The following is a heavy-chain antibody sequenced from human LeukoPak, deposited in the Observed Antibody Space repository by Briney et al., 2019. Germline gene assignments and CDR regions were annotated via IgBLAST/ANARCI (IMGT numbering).Heavy chain of an antibody. CDR3: ARGTGHFDY. CDR2: IWYDGSNK. V-gene: IGHV3-33*01. J-gene: IGHJ4*02. CDR1: GFTFSSYG. Sequence: GALRLSCAASGFTFSSYGMHWVRQAPGKGLEWVAVIWYDGSNKYYADSVKGRFTISRDNSKNTLYLQMNSLRAEDTAVYCCARGTGHFDYWGQGTLVTVSS.